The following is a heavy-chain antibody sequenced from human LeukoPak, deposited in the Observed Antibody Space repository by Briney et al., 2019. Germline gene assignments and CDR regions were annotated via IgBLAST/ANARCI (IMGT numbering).Heavy chain of an antibody. Sequence: GGSLGLSCAASGFALSAYWMNWVRQAPGKGLQWLANIKQDGTVQHYVDSVKGRFTISRDNAKNSLFLQMNSLRAEDTALYYCARDYTATGAMDVWGQGTTVTVS. CDR2: IKQDGTVQ. J-gene: IGHJ6*02. CDR1: GFALSAYW. D-gene: IGHD2-21*02. CDR3: ARDYTATGAMDV. V-gene: IGHV3-7*01.